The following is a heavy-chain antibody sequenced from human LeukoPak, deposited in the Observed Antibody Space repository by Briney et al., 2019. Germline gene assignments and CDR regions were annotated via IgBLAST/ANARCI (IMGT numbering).Heavy chain of an antibody. Sequence: GGSLRLSCAASGFTFSSYSMNWVRQAPGKGLEWVSYISSSSTIYYADSVKGRFTISRDNAKNSLYLQMNSLRAEDTAVYYCARVGGYDWVYYYYGMDVWGQGTTVTVSS. D-gene: IGHD5-12*01. CDR3: ARVGGYDWVYYYYGMDV. V-gene: IGHV3-48*04. CDR1: GFTFSSYS. CDR2: ISSSSTI. J-gene: IGHJ6*02.